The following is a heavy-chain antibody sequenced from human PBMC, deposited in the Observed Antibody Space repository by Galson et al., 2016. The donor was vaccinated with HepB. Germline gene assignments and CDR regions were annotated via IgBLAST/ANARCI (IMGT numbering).Heavy chain of an antibody. D-gene: IGHD2-2*01. CDR2: VYWNDDK. CDR1: GFSLSTSGVG. J-gene: IGHJ5*02. CDR3: ALVIPVTGRWFDP. V-gene: IGHV2-5*01. Sequence: PALVKPTLALTLTCTFSGFSLSTSGVGVGWIRQPPGKALEWLALVYWNDDKRYRPSLESRLTITKDTSRHQVVLTMTNMDPMDTATYYCALVIPVTGRWFDPWGPGTLVTVSS.